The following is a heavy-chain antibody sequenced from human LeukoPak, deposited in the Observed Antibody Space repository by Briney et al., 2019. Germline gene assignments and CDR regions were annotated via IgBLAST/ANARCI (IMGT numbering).Heavy chain of an antibody. D-gene: IGHD2-2*01. CDR3: AKDGLGYCSSTSCSPNWFDP. J-gene: IGHJ5*02. CDR2: ISFDGTYK. Sequence: GTSLRLSCAASGFTFSGYAIHWVRQAPGKGLEWVAVISFDGTYKYYADSVKGRLTISRDNAKNSLYLQMNSLRAEDTALYYCAKDGLGYCSSTSCSPNWFDPWGQGTLVTVSS. V-gene: IGHV3-30*01. CDR1: GFTFSGYA.